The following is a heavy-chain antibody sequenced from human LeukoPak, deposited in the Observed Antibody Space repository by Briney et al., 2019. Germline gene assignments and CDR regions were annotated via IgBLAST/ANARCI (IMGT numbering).Heavy chain of an antibody. D-gene: IGHD7-27*01. CDR3: ARGNWAEDGYFDY. CDR2: ISSSGSTI. J-gene: IGHJ4*02. Sequence: SYISSSGSTIYSADSLKGRFTISRDNDKNSLYMQMNSLRAEDTAVYYCARGNWAEDGYFDYWGQGTLVTVSS. V-gene: IGHV3-48*03.